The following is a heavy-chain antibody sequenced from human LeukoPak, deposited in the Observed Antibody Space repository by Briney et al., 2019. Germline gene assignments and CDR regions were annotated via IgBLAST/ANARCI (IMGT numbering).Heavy chain of an antibody. J-gene: IGHJ3*02. V-gene: IGHV3-7*03. CDR3: ARPRTPGIVGVPGAFDI. D-gene: IGHD2-15*01. CDR1: GFTFSSYW. Sequence: QTGGSLGLSCAASGFTFSSYWMSWVRQAPGKGLEWVANIKQDGSEKYYVDSVKGRFTISRDNAKNSLYLQMNSLRAEDTAVYYCARPRTPGIVGVPGAFDIWGQGTMVTVSS. CDR2: IKQDGSEK.